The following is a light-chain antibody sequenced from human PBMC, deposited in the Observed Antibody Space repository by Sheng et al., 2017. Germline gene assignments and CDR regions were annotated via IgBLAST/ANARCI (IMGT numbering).Light chain of an antibody. J-gene: IGLJ1*01. Sequence: QSVLTQPPSVSAAPGQEVTISCSGRNSDIAENYLSWYQQLPGAAPRLLIYDNDRRPSGIPDRFSGSKSGTSGTLTITGLQAGDEADYYCGAWDTSLSVGVFGTGTRVTVL. V-gene: IGLV1-51*01. CDR1: NSDIAENY. CDR3: GAWDTSLSVGV. CDR2: DND.